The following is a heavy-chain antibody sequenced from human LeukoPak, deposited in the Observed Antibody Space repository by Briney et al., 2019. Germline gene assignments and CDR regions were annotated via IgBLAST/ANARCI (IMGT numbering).Heavy chain of an antibody. J-gene: IGHJ2*01. CDR1: RGSLSGYY. Sequence: SETLSLTCGVSRGSLSGYYWRCIQQPPGGGLEWLGEITHSGSPNYNPSLKSRVTISGDTSKKQFSLSLKSVTAADTGVYYCASGVDLWGRGTSVTVSS. V-gene: IGHV4-34*01. CDR3: ASGVDL. CDR2: ITHSGSP.